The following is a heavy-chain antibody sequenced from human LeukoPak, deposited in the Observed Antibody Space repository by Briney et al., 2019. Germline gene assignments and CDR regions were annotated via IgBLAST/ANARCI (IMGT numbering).Heavy chain of an antibody. D-gene: IGHD6-13*01. CDR1: GFTFDDYA. CDR3: AAYSSSWRWAPFDY. V-gene: IGHV3-9*01. J-gene: IGHJ4*02. CDR2: ISWNSGTI. Sequence: GGSLRLSCAASGFTFDDYAMHWVRQAPGKGLEWVSGISWNSGTIGYADSVKGRFTISRDNAKNSLYLQMNSLRAEDTAVYYCAAYSSSWRWAPFDYWGQGTLVTVSS.